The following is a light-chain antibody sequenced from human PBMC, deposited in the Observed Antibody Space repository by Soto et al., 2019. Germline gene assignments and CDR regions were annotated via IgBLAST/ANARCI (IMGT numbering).Light chain of an antibody. CDR3: AAWDDSLNGYV. Sequence: QSVVTQSPSASGTPAQRVTISCSGSSSNIGSNTVNWYQQLPGTAPKLLIYSNNQRPSGVPDRFSGSKSGTSASLAISGLQSEDEADYYCAAWDDSLNGYVFGTGTKVTVL. CDR1: SSNIGSNT. J-gene: IGLJ1*01. V-gene: IGLV1-44*01. CDR2: SNN.